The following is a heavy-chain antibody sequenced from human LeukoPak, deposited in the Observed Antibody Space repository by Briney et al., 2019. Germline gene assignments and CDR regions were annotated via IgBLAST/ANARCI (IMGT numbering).Heavy chain of an antibody. Sequence: SGTLSLTCAVYGGSFSGYYWSWIRQPPGKGLEWIGEINHSGSTNYNPSLKSRVTISVDTSKNQFSLKLSSVTAADTAVYYCARGRYSYGRWGHFDYWGQGTLVTVSS. J-gene: IGHJ4*02. CDR3: ARGRYSYGRWGHFDY. CDR2: INHSGST. V-gene: IGHV4-34*01. D-gene: IGHD5-18*01. CDR1: GGSFSGYY.